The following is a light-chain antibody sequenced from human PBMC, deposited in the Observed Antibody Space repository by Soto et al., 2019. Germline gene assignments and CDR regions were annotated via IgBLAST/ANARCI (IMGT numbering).Light chain of an antibody. J-gene: IGKJ5*01. CDR3: QHDISYPFT. CDR1: QDITNY. V-gene: IGKV1-16*02. Sequence: DIRMPPSPSSLSASLLDTLTIPCQASQDITNYLKWFQQKPGKAPKSLIYAASSLRSGVPPKFSGSGSGTDFTLTINNLQPDDFATYYCQHDISYPFTLGQGTRLEIK. CDR2: AAS.